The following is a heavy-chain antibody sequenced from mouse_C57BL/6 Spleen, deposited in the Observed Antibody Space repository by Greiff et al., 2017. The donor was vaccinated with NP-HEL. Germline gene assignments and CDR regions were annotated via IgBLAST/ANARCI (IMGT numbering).Heavy chain of an antibody. CDR3: ARGGRYYYGSSYEYFDV. CDR1: GFTFSDYY. V-gene: IGHV5-16*01. D-gene: IGHD1-1*01. J-gene: IGHJ1*03. CDR2: INYDGSST. Sequence: EVKLMESEGGLVQPGSSMKLSCTASGFTFSDYYMAWVRQVPEKGLEWVANINYDGSSTYYLDSLKSRFIISRDNAKNILYLQMSSLKSEDTATYYCARGGRYYYGSSYEYFDVWGTGTTVTVSS.